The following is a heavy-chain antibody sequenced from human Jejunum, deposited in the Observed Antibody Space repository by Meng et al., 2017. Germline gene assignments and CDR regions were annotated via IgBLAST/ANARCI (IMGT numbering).Heavy chain of an antibody. CDR3: AKVVGSESYYPDY. CDR1: GFTFRSYE. D-gene: IGHD3-10*01. V-gene: IGHV3-48*03. CDR2: ISISGSTK. Sequence: GGSLRLSFVASGFTFRSYEMNWVRQAPGKGLEWLSYISISGSTKNYADSVKGRFTISRDNAKNTLYLQMNSLRAEDTAVYYCAKVVGSESYYPDYWGQGTLVTVSS. J-gene: IGHJ4*02.